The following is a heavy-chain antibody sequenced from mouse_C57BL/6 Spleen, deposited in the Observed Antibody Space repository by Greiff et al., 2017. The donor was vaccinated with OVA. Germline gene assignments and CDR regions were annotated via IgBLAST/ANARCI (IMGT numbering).Heavy chain of an antibody. CDR3: ARNRGNYSYYFDY. Sequence: EVKVEESGGGLVKPGGSLKLSCAASGFTFSDYGMHWVRQAPEKGLEWVAYISSGSSTFYYADTVKGRFTISRDNAKNTLFLQMTSLRSEDTAMYYCARNRGNYSYYFDYWGQGTTLTVSS. CDR2: ISSGSSTF. J-gene: IGHJ2*01. D-gene: IGHD2-1*01. CDR1: GFTFSDYG. V-gene: IGHV5-17*01.